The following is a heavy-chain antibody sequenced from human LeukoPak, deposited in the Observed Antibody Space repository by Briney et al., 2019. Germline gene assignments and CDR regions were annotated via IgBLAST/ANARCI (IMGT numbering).Heavy chain of an antibody. CDR3: AKDRRSSSPRTFDY. D-gene: IGHD6-6*01. J-gene: IGHJ4*02. V-gene: IGHV3-23*01. CDR2: ISGSGENT. CDR1: GFTFSSYA. Sequence: PGGSLRLSCAASGFTFSSYAMSWVRQAPGKGLEWVSTISGSGENTYYADSVKGRFTLSRDNSQKTLYLQMNSLRAEDTAVYYCAKDRRSSSPRTFDYWGQGTLVSVPS.